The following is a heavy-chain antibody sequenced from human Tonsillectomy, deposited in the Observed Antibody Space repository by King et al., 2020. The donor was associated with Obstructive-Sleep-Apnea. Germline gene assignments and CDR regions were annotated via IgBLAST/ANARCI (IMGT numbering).Heavy chain of an antibody. CDR2: IYHSGST. J-gene: IGHJ6*02. Sequence: QLQESGSGLVKSSQTLSLTCAVSGGSISSGAYSWSWIRQPPGKGLEWIGYIYHSGSTYYNPSLQSRVAISLDRSSNQFSLRLNSVTAAATAVYYCARALLELQRYYYGMDVWGQGTTVTVSS. D-gene: IGHD1-7*01. V-gene: IGHV4-30-2*01. CDR3: ARALLELQRYYYGMDV. CDR1: GGSISSGAYS.